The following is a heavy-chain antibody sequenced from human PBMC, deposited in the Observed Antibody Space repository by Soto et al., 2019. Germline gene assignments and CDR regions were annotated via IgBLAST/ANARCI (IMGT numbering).Heavy chain of an antibody. Sequence: QVQLQESGPGLVKPSETLSLTCTVSSGSISTYYWSWIRQPPGKGLEWIGYIYYRGNTNYNPSFKSRVTLSLDTSKNPFSLRLSSVTAADTAVYYCARHPGYYDVLTGYSTYYFDYWGQGTLVTVSS. CDR3: ARHPGYYDVLTGYSTYYFDY. J-gene: IGHJ4*02. CDR1: SGSISTYY. V-gene: IGHV4-59*08. D-gene: IGHD3-9*01. CDR2: IYYRGNT.